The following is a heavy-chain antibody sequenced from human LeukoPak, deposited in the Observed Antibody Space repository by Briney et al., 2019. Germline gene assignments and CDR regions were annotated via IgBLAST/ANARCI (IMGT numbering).Heavy chain of an antibody. CDR1: GFTFGKYW. V-gene: IGHV3-74*01. CDR2: INTDGTVT. D-gene: IGHD6-19*01. J-gene: IGHJ4*02. CDR3: ATKQWLAPPPDS. Sequence: GGSLRLSCAASGFTFGKYWMLWVRQAPGKGLESVSRINTDGTVTTYADSVKGRFTVSRDNADNTMFLQMNSVRDEDTAVYYCATKQWLAPPPDSWGQGTPVTVSS.